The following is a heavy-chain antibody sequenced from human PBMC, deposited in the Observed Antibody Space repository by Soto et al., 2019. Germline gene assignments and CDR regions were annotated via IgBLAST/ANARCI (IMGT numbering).Heavy chain of an antibody. CDR1: GFSLSTSGVG. Sequence: QITLKESGPTLVKPTQTLTLTCTFSGFSLSTSGVGVGWIRQPPGKALEWLALIYWDDDKRYSPSLKSRLTITKDTSKNHVVLTTTNMDPVDTATYYCAHTHCYVWGSYRHNTFDSWGQGTLVTVSS. CDR2: IYWDDDK. CDR3: AHTHCYVWGSYRHNTFDS. V-gene: IGHV2-5*02. J-gene: IGHJ4*02. D-gene: IGHD3-16*02.